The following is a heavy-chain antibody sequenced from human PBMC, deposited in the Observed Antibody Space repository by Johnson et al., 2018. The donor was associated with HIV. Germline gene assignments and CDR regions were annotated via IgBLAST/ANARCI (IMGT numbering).Heavy chain of an antibody. D-gene: IGHD4-17*01. V-gene: IGHV3-53*01. CDR3: ERDLVVRDYGDYTYRRGGAFDI. J-gene: IGHJ3*02. CDR2: IYSGGST. Sequence: VQLVESGGGLVQSGGSLRLSCAASGFTVSSNYMSWVRQAPGKGLEWVSVIYSGGSTYYADSVKGRFTISRDNSKNTLYLQMNSLRAEDTAVYYCERDLVVRDYGDYTYRRGGAFDIWGQGTMVTVSS. CDR1: GFTVSSNY.